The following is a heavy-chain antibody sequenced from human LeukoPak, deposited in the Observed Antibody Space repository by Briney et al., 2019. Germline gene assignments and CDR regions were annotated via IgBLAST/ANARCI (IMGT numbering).Heavy chain of an antibody. CDR1: GCTFTSYV. CDR3: ARGRSIVATTLDYYYYMDV. CDR2: ISAYNGNT. Sequence: ASEKVSCKASGCTFTSYVISWVRQAPGQGLEWMGWISAYNGNTNYAQKLQGRVTMTTDTSTTTAYMEPRSLRSDDTAVYYCARGRSIVATTLDYYYYMDVWGKGTTVTVSS. D-gene: IGHD5-12*01. J-gene: IGHJ6*03. V-gene: IGHV1-18*01.